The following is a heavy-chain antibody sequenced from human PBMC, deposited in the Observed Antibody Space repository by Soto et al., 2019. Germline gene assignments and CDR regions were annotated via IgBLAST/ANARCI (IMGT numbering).Heavy chain of an antibody. CDR3: VSDRGYGHASVPYS. D-gene: IGHD5-18*01. V-gene: IGHV3-30*03. CDR1: GFTFSSYG. J-gene: IGHJ4*02. Sequence: QAQLVESGGGVVQPGRSLRLSCAASGFTFSSYGMHWVRQAPGPGLEWVAVISYDGGLQHYADSVKGRFTISRDNSKNMLLLQRNSLRAEDTAVYYCVSDRGYGHASVPYSWGQGTLVSVSS. CDR2: ISYDGGLQ.